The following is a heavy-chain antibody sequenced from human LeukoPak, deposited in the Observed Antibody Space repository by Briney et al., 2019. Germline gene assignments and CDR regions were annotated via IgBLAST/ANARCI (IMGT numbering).Heavy chain of an antibody. J-gene: IGHJ5*02. D-gene: IGHD6-13*01. CDR2: IIPILGIA. CDR1: GGTFRSYA. V-gene: IGHV1-69*04. CDR3: ARGLYSSSWYDP. Sequence: EASVKVSFKASGGTFRSYAISWVRQAPGQGLEWMGRIIPILGIANYAQKFQGRVTITADKSTSTAYMELSSLRSEDTAVYYCARGLYSSSWYDPWGQGTLVTVS.